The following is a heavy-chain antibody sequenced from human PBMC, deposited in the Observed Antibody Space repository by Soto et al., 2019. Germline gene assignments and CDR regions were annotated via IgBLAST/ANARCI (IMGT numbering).Heavy chain of an antibody. V-gene: IGHV3-30*04. Sequence: QVQLVESGGGVVQPGRSLRLSCAASGFTFSGYAMHWVRQAPGKGLEWVAATSYDENFKYYADSVKGRFTISRDNSKNTLFLQMNSLRTEDTAMYYCARQGGSSGIWYFEYWGQGSLVTVSS. J-gene: IGHJ4*02. CDR2: TSYDENFK. CDR3: ARQGGSSGIWYFEY. CDR1: GFTFSGYA. D-gene: IGHD6-6*01.